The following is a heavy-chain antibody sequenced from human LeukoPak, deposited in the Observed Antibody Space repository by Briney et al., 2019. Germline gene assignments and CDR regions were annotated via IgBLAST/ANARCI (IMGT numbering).Heavy chain of an antibody. V-gene: IGHV3-74*01. Sequence: GGSLRLSCAASGFTFSSSWMHWVRQAPGKGLVWVSRINSDGSSTSYADSVKGRFTISRDNAKNTLYLQMNSLRAEDTAVYYCTLDYVWGDAFDIWGQGTMVTVSS. CDR3: TLDYVWGDAFDI. J-gene: IGHJ3*02. D-gene: IGHD3-16*01. CDR2: INSDGSST. CDR1: GFTFSSSW.